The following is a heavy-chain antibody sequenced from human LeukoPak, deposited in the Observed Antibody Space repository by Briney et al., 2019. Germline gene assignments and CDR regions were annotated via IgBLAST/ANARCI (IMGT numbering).Heavy chain of an antibody. V-gene: IGHV3-74*01. D-gene: IGHD4-17*01. CDR2: INDDGSDT. J-gene: IGHJ3*02. CDR1: GFTFKLYW. Sequence: GGSLRLSCAASGFTFKLYWMHWVRQVPGKRPVWVSRINDDGSDTIYADSVRGRFTISRDNAKNSLYLQMNSLRAEDTAVYYCARDLSYGDYAHDAFDIWGQGTMVTVSS. CDR3: ARDLSYGDYAHDAFDI.